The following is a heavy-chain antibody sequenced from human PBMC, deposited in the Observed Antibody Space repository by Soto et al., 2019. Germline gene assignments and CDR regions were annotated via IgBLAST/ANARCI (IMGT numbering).Heavy chain of an antibody. CDR3: ARAGYYARYAFDS. V-gene: IGHV4-34*01. J-gene: IGHJ3*02. CDR2: INQSGST. D-gene: IGHD3-10*01. CDR1: GGSFSGYY. Sequence: PSETLSLTCAVYGGSFSGYYWSWIRQPPGKGLEWIGEINQSGSTKYNPSLKSRVTISVDTSKNQFSLKLSSVTAADTAVYYGARAGYYARYAFDSWGQGKMVTVSS.